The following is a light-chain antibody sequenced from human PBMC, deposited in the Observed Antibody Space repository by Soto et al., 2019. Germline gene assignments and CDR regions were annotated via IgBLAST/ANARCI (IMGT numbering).Light chain of an antibody. V-gene: IGKV3-20*01. CDR3: QQYRDSPPT. CDR2: GTS. Sequence: EMVLTQSQGTMSLSPGDSATLSCRASQSVSSNSLAWYRRNPGQPPSLLIYGTSTRATDIPRRFSGSGSGTDFTLTITRLETEVFAVYFCQQYRDSPPTFVPGTKVEVK. CDR1: QSVSSNS. J-gene: IGKJ1*01.